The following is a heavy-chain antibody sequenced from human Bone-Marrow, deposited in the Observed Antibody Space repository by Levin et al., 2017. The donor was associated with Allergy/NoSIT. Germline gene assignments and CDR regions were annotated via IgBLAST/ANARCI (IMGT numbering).Heavy chain of an antibody. V-gene: IGHV1-69*06. D-gene: IGHD6-13*01. CDR3: AGSSVVNLMDS. CDR2: IIPILGTT. J-gene: IGHJ4*02. Sequence: SVKVSCKPSGGSFSGYAITWVRQVPGQGFEWVGKIIPILGTTDYAHNFRGRVTMTADKSTKTVYMDLSSLKSEDTAIYYCAGSSVVNLMDSWGQGTVVIVSS. CDR1: GGSFSGYA.